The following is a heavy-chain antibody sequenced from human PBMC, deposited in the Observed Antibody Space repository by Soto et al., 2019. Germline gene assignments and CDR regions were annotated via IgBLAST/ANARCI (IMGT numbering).Heavy chain of an antibody. D-gene: IGHD2-21*02. CDR2: IIPMFPTA. J-gene: IGHJ6*01. Sequence: SVKVSCKACGGTFSNHAISWVRQGPGQGLEWVGGIIPMFPTADYAQRFQGRVTITADDSTTTVYMELSGLRSEDTAMYYCARDDATYCGGDCYRYSYYGMQVWRQPTTFNVS. V-gene: IGHV1-69*13. CDR1: GGTFSNHA. CDR3: ARDDATYCGGDCYRYSYYGMQV.